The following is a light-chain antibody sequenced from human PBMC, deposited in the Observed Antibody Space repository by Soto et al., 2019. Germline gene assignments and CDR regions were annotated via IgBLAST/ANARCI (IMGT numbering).Light chain of an antibody. V-gene: IGKV1-39*01. J-gene: IGKJ4*01. Sequence: DIQMTQSPSSLSASVEDRVIITCRASQSISNHLNWYQQKPGKAPKLLIFAASSLQSGVPSRFSGSGSGTDFTLTISSLQPEDFATYYCQQTNSFLTLTFGGGTKVDIK. CDR2: AAS. CDR1: QSISNH. CDR3: QQTNSFLTLT.